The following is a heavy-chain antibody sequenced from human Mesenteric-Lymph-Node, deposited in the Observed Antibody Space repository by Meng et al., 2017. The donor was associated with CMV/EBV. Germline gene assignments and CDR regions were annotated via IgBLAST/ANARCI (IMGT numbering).Heavy chain of an antibody. CDR3: ARLGDPFDY. CDR1: GGSISSSSYY. D-gene: IGHD2-21*02. V-gene: IGHV4-39*01. J-gene: IGHJ4*02. CDR2: IYYSGST. Sequence: LTCTVSGGSISSSSYYWGWIRKPPGKGLEWIGSIYYSGSTYYNPSLKSRVTISVDTSKNQFSLKLSSVTAADTAVYYCARLGDPFDYWGQGTLVTVSS.